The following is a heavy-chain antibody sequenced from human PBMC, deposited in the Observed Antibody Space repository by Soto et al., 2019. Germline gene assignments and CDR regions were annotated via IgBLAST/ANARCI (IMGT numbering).Heavy chain of an antibody. CDR3: ARYNDDFWSGYYSFDP. Sequence: ASVKVSCKASGYTFTSYGISWVRQAPGQGLEWMGRISADNGNTNYAQKLQGRVTMTTDTSTSTAYMELRSLRSDDTAVYYCARYNDDFWSGYYSFDPWGQGTLVTVSS. D-gene: IGHD3-3*01. CDR1: GYTFTSYG. V-gene: IGHV1-18*01. J-gene: IGHJ5*02. CDR2: ISADNGNT.